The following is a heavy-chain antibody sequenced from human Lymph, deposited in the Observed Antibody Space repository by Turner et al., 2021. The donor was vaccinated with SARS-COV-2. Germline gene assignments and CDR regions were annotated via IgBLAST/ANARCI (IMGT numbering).Heavy chain of an antibody. CDR3: ARGTYYYDSSVYSGTNWFDP. Sequence: EVQLVESGGGLVKPGGSLRLSFAASGLTFSSYSMNWVRQAPGKGLEWVSSISSSSTYIYYADSLKGRFTISRDNAKNSLYLQMNSLRAEDTAVYYCARGTYYYDSSVYSGTNWFDPWGQGTLVTVSS. CDR1: GLTFSSYS. J-gene: IGHJ5*02. D-gene: IGHD3-22*01. V-gene: IGHV3-21*01. CDR2: ISSSSTYI.